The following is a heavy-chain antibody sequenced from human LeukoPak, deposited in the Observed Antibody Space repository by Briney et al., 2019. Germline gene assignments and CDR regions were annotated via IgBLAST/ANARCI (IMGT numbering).Heavy chain of an antibody. CDR1: GYTLPDLS. Sequence: ASVKASTKVSGYTLPDLSMHRVRRPPGKGLEWVGGFDPEDGETNYTQNFQGRVTMTEETSTNTAYMELSRLRSEDTAVYYCATRYSYGQTRWFDPWGQGTLVTVSS. J-gene: IGHJ5*02. CDR3: ATRYSYGQTRWFDP. D-gene: IGHD5-18*01. CDR2: FDPEDGET. V-gene: IGHV1-24*01.